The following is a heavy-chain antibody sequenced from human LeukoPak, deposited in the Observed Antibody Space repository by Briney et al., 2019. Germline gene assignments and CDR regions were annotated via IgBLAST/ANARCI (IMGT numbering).Heavy chain of an antibody. CDR1: GGTFSSYA. Sequence: ASVKVSCKASGGTFSSYATSWVRQAPGQGLEWMGRIIPILGIANYAQKFQGRVTITADKSTSTAYMELSSLRSEDTAVYYRARGSRDSIDYWGQGTLVTVSS. CDR2: IIPILGIA. CDR3: ARGSRDSIDY. J-gene: IGHJ4*02. D-gene: IGHD3-10*01. V-gene: IGHV1-69*04.